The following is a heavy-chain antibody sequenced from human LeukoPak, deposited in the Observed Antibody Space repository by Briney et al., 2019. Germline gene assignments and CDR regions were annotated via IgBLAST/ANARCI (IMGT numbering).Heavy chain of an antibody. V-gene: IGHV3-23*01. CDR3: AKPLYYGSGSYYNPYYYGMDV. CDR1: GFPFGDFA. D-gene: IGHD3-10*01. J-gene: IGHJ6*02. CDR2: ITRSGQNT. Sequence: GGSLRLSCAASGFPFGDFAMTWVRQVPGGGLQWVSTITRSGQNTYYADSVKGRFTISRDDYKGMLYLQMNSLRAEDTAVYYCAKPLYYGSGSYYNPYYYGMDVWGQGTTVTVSS.